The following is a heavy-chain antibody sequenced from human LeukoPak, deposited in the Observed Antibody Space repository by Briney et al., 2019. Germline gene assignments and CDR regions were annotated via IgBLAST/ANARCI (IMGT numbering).Heavy chain of an antibody. CDR2: IYYSGST. CDR3: AREMKDIVVVPAARYYYYYYMDV. J-gene: IGHJ6*03. Sequence: SETLSLTCSVSGDSMFSRYWSWIRQPPGKGLEWIGYIYYSGSTNYNPSLKSRVTISVDTSKNQFSLKLSSVTAADTAVYYCAREMKDIVVVPAARYYYYYYMDVWGKGTTVTVSS. V-gene: IGHV4-59*11. D-gene: IGHD2-2*01. CDR1: GDSMFSRY.